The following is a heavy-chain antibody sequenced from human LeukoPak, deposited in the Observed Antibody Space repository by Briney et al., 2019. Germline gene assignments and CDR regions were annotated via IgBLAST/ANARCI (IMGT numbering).Heavy chain of an antibody. J-gene: IGHJ5*02. CDR2: IYPGDSDT. CDR3: ARSLASIAARPFWFDP. V-gene: IGHV5-51*01. D-gene: IGHD6-6*01. CDR1: GYSFTSYW. Sequence: GESLKISCKGSGYSFTSYWIGWVRQMPGKGLEWMGIIYPGDSDTRYSPSFQGQVTISADKSISTAYLQWSSLKASDTAMYYCARSLASIAARPFWFDPWGQGTLVTVSS.